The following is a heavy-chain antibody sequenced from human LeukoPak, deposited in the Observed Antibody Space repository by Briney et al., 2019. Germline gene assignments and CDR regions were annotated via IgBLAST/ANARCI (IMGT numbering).Heavy chain of an antibody. D-gene: IGHD3-16*02. V-gene: IGHV1-2*02. J-gene: IGHJ4*02. CDR2: INPNSGGT. CDR3: ARGPDYDYVWGSYRHDY. CDR1: GYTFTGYY. Sequence: ASVKVSCKASGYTFTGYYMHWVRQAPGQGLEWMGWINPNSGGTNYAQKFQGRVTMTRDTSISTAYMELSRLRSDDTAVYYCARGPDYDYVWGSYRHDYWGQGTLVTISS.